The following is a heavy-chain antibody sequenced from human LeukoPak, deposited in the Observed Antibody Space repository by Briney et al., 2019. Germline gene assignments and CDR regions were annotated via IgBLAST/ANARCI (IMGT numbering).Heavy chain of an antibody. CDR3: ARLYCSSTSCPRSMDV. CDR1: GFTFSSYS. V-gene: IGHV3-21*01. CDR2: ISSSSSYI. J-gene: IGHJ6*02. D-gene: IGHD2-2*01. Sequence: GVSLRLSCAASGFTFSSYSMNWVRQAPGKGLEWVSSISSSSSYIYYADSVKGRFTISRDNAKNSLYLQMNSLRAEDTAVYYCARLYCSSTSCPRSMDVWGQGTTVTVSS.